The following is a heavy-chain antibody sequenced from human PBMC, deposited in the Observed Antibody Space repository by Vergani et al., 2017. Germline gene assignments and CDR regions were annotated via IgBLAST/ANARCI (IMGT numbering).Heavy chain of an antibody. D-gene: IGHD2-15*01. CDR2: ISSSSSYI. Sequence: EVQLVESGGGLVKPGGSLRLSCAASGFTFSSYSMNWVRQAPGKGLEWVSSISSSSSYIYYADSVKGRFTISRDNAKNSLYLQMNSLRAEDTAVYYCATSSGGEMFYWFDPWGQGTLVTVSS. CDR3: ATSSGGEMFYWFDP. CDR1: GFTFSSYS. V-gene: IGHV3-21*01. J-gene: IGHJ5*02.